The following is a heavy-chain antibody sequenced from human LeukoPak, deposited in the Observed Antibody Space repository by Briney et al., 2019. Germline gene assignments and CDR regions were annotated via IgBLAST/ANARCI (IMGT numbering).Heavy chain of an antibody. Sequence: HPGGSLRLSCAASGLTFSSYSMNWVRQAPGKGLEWVSYISSSSSTIYYADSVKGRFTISRDNAKNSLYLQMNSLRDEDTAVYYCARVLIGWRANPYYFDYWGQGTLVTVSS. J-gene: IGHJ4*02. D-gene: IGHD3-22*01. CDR3: ARVLIGWRANPYYFDY. V-gene: IGHV3-48*02. CDR1: GLTFSSYS. CDR2: ISSSSSTI.